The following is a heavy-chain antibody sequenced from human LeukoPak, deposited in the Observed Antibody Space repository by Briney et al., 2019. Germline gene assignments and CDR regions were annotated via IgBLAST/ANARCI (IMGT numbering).Heavy chain of an antibody. CDR3: AKKVVVGATSPYSDFQD. J-gene: IGHJ1*01. CDR1: EFTFSSYS. V-gene: IGHV3-48*01. D-gene: IGHD1-26*01. Sequence: GGSLRLSCAASEFTFSSYSMNWVRQAPGKGLEWVSYITNSGNSKSYADSVKGRFTISRDNTKNSLYLQMNGLRAEDTAVYYCAKKVVVGATSPYSDFQDWGQGTLVTVSS. CDR2: ITNSGNSK.